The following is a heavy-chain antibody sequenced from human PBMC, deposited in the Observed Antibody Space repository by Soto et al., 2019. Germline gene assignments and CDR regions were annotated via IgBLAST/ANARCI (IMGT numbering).Heavy chain of an antibody. V-gene: IGHV4-30-4*01. Sequence: KTWETLSLTCTVSGGSISSGDYYWSWIRQPPGKGLEWIGYIYYSGSTYYNPSLKSRVTISVDTSKNQFSLKLSSVTAADTAVYYCARDRIAASPYFDYWGQGTLVTVSS. D-gene: IGHD6-13*01. CDR1: GGSISSGDYY. CDR2: IYYSGST. CDR3: ARDRIAASPYFDY. J-gene: IGHJ4*02.